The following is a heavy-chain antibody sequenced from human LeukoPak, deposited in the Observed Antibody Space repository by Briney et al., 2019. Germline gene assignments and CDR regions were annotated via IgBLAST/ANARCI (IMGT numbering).Heavy chain of an antibody. CDR3: AQIILWSRGGLDV. CDR1: GFTFSSYW. Sequence: GSLRLSCAASGFTFSSYWMHWVRQPPGKGLEWIGEIYHSGSTNYNPSLKSRVTISVDKSKNQFSLKLSSVTAADTAVYYCAQIILWSRGGLDVWGQGTTVTVSS. J-gene: IGHJ6*02. V-gene: IGHV4-4*02. CDR2: IYHSGST. D-gene: IGHD2/OR15-2a*01.